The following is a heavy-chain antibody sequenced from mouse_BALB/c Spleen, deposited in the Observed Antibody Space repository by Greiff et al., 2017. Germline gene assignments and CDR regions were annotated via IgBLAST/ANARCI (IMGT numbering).Heavy chain of an antibody. CDR3: ARWYYYYGDY. Sequence: EVMLVESGGGLVKPGGSLKLSCAASGFTFSSYAMSWVRQTPEKRLEWVASISSGGSTYYPDSVKGRFTISRDNARNILYLQMSSLRSEDTAMYYCARWYYYYGDYWGQGTTLTVSS. D-gene: IGHD1-1*01. J-gene: IGHJ2*01. CDR1: GFTFSSYA. CDR2: ISSGGST. V-gene: IGHV5-6-5*01.